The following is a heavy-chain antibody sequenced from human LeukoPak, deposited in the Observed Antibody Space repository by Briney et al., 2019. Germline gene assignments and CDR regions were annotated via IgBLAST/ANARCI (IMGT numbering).Heavy chain of an antibody. CDR2: ISAYNGNT. Sequence: ASVKVSCKASGYTFTSYGISWVRQAPGQGLEWMGWISAYNGNTNYAQKLQGRVTMTTDTSTSTAYMELSSLRSEDTAVYYCARGRYSSSWYYYYYYGMDVWGQGTTVTVSS. D-gene: IGHD6-13*01. CDR3: ARGRYSSSWYYYYYYGMDV. CDR1: GYTFTSYG. J-gene: IGHJ6*02. V-gene: IGHV1-18*01.